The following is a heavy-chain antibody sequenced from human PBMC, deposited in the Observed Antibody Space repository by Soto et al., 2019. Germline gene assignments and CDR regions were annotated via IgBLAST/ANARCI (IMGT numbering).Heavy chain of an antibody. D-gene: IGHD3-10*01. CDR1: GYSFTSYW. CDR3: ARRMVRGVIIGPHYYYGMDV. J-gene: IGHJ6*02. V-gene: IGHV5-51*01. Sequence: GESLKISCKGSGYSFTSYWIGWVRQMPGKGLEWMGIIYPGDSDTRYSPSFQGQVTISADKSISTAYLQWSSLKASDTAMYYCARRMVRGVIIGPHYYYGMDVWGQGTTVTVS. CDR2: IYPGDSDT.